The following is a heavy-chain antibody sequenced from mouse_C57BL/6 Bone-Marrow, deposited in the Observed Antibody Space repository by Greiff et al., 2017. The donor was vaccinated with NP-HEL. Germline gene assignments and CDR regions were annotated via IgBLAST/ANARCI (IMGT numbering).Heavy chain of an antibody. D-gene: IGHD1-1*01. V-gene: IGHV1-69*01. Sequence: QVQLQQPGAELVMPGASVKLSCKASGYTFTSYWMHWVKQRPGQGLEWIGEIDPSDSYTNYNQKFKGKSTLTVDKSSSTAYMQLSSLTSEDSAVYCCARRDYGSSYCAMDDWGQGTTVTVSS. J-gene: IGHJ4*01. CDR1: GYTFTSYW. CDR3: ARRDYGSSYCAMDD. CDR2: IDPSDSYT.